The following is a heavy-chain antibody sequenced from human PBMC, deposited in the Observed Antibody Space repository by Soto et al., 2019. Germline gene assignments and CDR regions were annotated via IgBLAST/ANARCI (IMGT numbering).Heavy chain of an antibody. J-gene: IGHJ4*02. CDR2: INAGNGNT. D-gene: IGHD6-19*01. CDR3: ARDLYSSGCHQADY. V-gene: IGHV1-3*01. CDR1: GYTFTFYY. Sequence: ASVKVSCKASGYTFTFYYMYWVRHAPGQRLEWMGWINAGNGNTKYSQKFQGRVTITRDTSASTAYMELSSLRSEDTAVYYCARDLYSSGCHQADYRGQGTLVTVSS.